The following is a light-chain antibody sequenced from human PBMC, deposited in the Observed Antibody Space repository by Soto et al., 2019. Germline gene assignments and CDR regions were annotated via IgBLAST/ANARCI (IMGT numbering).Light chain of an antibody. J-gene: IGLJ3*02. CDR1: NSNIGSNA. Sequence: QPVLTQSPSVSGAPRQSVNISCSGTNSNIGSNAVHWYQQLPGKAPKLLMYYNDMLPSGVSDRFSGSKSGTSASLGISGLQSEDEGDYYCATWDDRLTAWVFGGGTKLTVL. CDR3: ATWDDRLTAWV. V-gene: IGLV1-36*01. CDR2: YND.